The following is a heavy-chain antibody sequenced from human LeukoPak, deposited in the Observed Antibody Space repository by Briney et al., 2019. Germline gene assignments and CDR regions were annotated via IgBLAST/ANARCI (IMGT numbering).Heavy chain of an antibody. D-gene: IGHD1-26*01. CDR3: ARGESGGYYGPSGGFDY. Sequence: ASVKVSCKASGYTFTGYYMHWVRQAPGQGLEWMGWINPNSGGTNYAQKFQGRVTMTRDTSISTAYMELSRLRSDDTAVYYCARGESGGYYGPSGGFDYWGQGTLVTVSS. CDR1: GYTFTGYY. CDR2: INPNSGGT. J-gene: IGHJ4*02. V-gene: IGHV1-2*02.